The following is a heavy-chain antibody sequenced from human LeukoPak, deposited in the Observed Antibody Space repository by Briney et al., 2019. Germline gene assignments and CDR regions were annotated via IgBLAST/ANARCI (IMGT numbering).Heavy chain of an antibody. CDR2: ISGSGGST. V-gene: IGHV3-23*01. CDR3: AKDLANYYDSSGYGDY. D-gene: IGHD3-22*01. CDR1: GFTFSSYA. Sequence: GGSLRLSCAASGFTFSSYAMSWVRQAPGKGLEWVSAISGSGGSTYYADSVKGRFTISRDNSKNTLYLQMNSLRAEDTAVHYCAKDLANYYDSSGYGDYWGQGTLVTVSS. J-gene: IGHJ4*02.